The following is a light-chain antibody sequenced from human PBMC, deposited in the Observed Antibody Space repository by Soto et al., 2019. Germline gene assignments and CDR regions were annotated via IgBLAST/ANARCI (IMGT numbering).Light chain of an antibody. CDR2: EVS. V-gene: IGLV2-14*01. J-gene: IGLJ1*01. CDR3: RSYTSSSPYV. Sequence: QSLLTQPASVSGSSGQSITIACTGTISDVRGYNYVSWYQQHPGKAPELMIYEVSNRPSGVSNRFSGSKSGNTASLTISGLQAEDEADYYCRSYTSSSPYVFGTGTKVTVL. CDR1: ISDVRGYNY.